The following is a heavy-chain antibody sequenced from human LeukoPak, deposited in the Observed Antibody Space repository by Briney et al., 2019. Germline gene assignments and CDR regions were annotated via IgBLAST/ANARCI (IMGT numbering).Heavy chain of an antibody. CDR3: AKDLTQLGIVDY. J-gene: IGHJ4*01. Sequence: GGSLRLSCAASGFTFSSYGMHWVRQAPGKGLEWVAVISYDGSNKYYADSVKGRFTISRDNSKNTLYLQMNSLRAEDTAVYYCAKDLTQLGIVDYWGQEPWSPSPQ. D-gene: IGHD7-27*01. CDR1: GFTFSSYG. V-gene: IGHV3-30*18. CDR2: ISYDGSNK.